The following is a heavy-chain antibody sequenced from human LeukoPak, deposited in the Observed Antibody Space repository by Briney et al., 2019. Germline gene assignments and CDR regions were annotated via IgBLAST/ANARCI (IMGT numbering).Heavy chain of an antibody. CDR3: ARLGLAGSAGRTYYFDY. J-gene: IGHJ4*02. CDR2: IYFSGST. CDR1: GVSPSIHY. D-gene: IGHD1-26*01. Sequence: SETLSLTCTVSGVSPSIHYWSCIPHPPGKGLGRIGYIYFSGSTNYSPSLKSRVTISVDTSKNQFSLKLSSVTAADTDVYYCARLGLAGSAGRTYYFDYWGQGTLVTVSP. V-gene: IGHV4-59*08.